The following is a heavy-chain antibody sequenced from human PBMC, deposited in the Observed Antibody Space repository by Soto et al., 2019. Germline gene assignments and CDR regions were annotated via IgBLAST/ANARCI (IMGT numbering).Heavy chain of an antibody. D-gene: IGHD2-8*01. V-gene: IGHV5-51*01. CDR2: IYPGYSDT. J-gene: IGHJ4*02. CDR1: GYSFTSYW. CDR3: ARWGSGALMVYALSGPHFDY. Sequence: GESLKISCKGSGYSFTSYWIGWVRQMPGKGLEWMGIIYPGYSDTRYSPSFQGQVTISADKSLSTAYLQCSSLKASGTAMYYCARWGSGALMVYALSGPHFDYWGQGTLVTVSS.